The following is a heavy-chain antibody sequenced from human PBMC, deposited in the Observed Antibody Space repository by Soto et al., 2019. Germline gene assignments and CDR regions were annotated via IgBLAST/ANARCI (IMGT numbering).Heavy chain of an antibody. D-gene: IGHD3-10*02. Sequence: GGSLRLSCAASGFTFSGDSMNWVRQAPGKGLEWVASISTTSTYIYYADSVKGRFTISRDNAKNSLHLQMNSLRAEDTAVYYCVRDYVMDVWGQGTTVTVSS. CDR1: GFTFSGDS. J-gene: IGHJ6*02. CDR2: ISTTSTYI. V-gene: IGHV3-21*01. CDR3: VRDYVMDV.